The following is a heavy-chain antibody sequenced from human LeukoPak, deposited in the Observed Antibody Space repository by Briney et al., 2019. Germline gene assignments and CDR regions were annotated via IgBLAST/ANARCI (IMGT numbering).Heavy chain of an antibody. D-gene: IGHD6-13*01. V-gene: IGHV3-23*01. Sequence: PGGSLRLSCAASGFTFSRSAMSWVRQAPGKGLEWVSAISGSGGTDYAHSLKGRLTISIDNSKNTLYLKMNRLRAEDTAVYYCAKVNNIAAAGTFDYWGQGSLVTVSS. CDR3: AKVNNIAAAGTFDY. J-gene: IGHJ4*02. CDR1: GFTFSRSA. CDR2: ISGSGGT.